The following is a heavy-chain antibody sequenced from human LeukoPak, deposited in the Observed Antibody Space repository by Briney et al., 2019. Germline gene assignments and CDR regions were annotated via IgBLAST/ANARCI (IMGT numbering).Heavy chain of an antibody. J-gene: IGHJ6*02. CDR1: GFTFSSYG. Sequence: PGGSLRLSCAASGFTFSSYGMHWVRQAPGKGLEWVAVISYDGSNKYYADSVKGRFTISRDNSKNTLYLQMNSLRAEDTAVYYCAKDPRSSWYLFTRAEYGMDVWGQGTTVTVSS. V-gene: IGHV3-30*18. CDR2: ISYDGSNK. CDR3: AKDPRSSWYLFTRAEYGMDV. D-gene: IGHD6-13*01.